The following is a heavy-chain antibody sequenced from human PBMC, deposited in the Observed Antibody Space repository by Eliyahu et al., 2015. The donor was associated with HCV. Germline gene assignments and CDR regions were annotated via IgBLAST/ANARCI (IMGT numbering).Heavy chain of an antibody. CDR3: AKDTTMVRGLTFDY. V-gene: IGHV3-23*04. J-gene: IGHJ4*02. Sequence: EVQLVDSGGGLVQPGGXLRLSCXASGFTFSSYAMSWVRQAPGKGLEWVSGISGSGGSTYYADSVKGRFTISRDNSKNTLNLQMNSLRAEDTAVYFCAKDTTMVRGLTFDYWGQGTLVTVSS. D-gene: IGHD3-10*01. CDR2: ISGSGGST. CDR1: GFTFSSYA.